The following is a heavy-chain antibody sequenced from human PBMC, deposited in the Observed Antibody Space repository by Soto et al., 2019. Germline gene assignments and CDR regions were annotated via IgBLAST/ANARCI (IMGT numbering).Heavy chain of an antibody. CDR2: MNPNSGNT. V-gene: IGHV1-8*01. D-gene: IGHD3-16*02. Sequence: QVQLVQSGAEVKKPGASVKVSCKASGYTFTSYDINRVRQATGQGLEWMGWMNPNSGNTGYAQKFQGRVTMTRNTSISTAYMELSSLRSEDTAVYYCARGFRGYYDYVWGSYRYNSPDYWGQGTLVTVSS. J-gene: IGHJ4*02. CDR1: GYTFTSYD. CDR3: ARGFRGYYDYVWGSYRYNSPDY.